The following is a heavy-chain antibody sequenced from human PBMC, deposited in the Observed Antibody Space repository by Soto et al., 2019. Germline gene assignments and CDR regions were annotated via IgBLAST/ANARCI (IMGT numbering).Heavy chain of an antibody. Sequence: EVQLLESGGGLVQPGGSLRPSCAASGFTFSSYAMSWVRQAPGKGLEWVSTISGSGDSTYYADSVRGRFTISRDNSKNTLYLQMNSLRAEDTAVYYCAKETLGYCSSGSCRIDYWGQGTLVTVSS. CDR3: AKETLGYCSSGSCRIDY. D-gene: IGHD2-15*01. V-gene: IGHV3-23*01. J-gene: IGHJ4*02. CDR1: GFTFSSYA. CDR2: ISGSGDST.